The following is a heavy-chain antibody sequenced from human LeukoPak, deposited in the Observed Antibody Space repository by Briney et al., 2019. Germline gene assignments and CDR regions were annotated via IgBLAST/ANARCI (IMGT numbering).Heavy chain of an antibody. Sequence: PSQTLSLTCTVSGGSISSSSYYWGWIRQPPGKGLEWIGSIYYSGSTYYNPSLKSRVTISVDTSKNQFSLKLSSVTAADTAVYYCARDIRTLAVPNWYFDLWGRGTLVTVSS. D-gene: IGHD2-2*01. V-gene: IGHV4-39*07. CDR3: ARDIRTLAVPNWYFDL. J-gene: IGHJ2*01. CDR2: IYYSGST. CDR1: GGSISSSSYY.